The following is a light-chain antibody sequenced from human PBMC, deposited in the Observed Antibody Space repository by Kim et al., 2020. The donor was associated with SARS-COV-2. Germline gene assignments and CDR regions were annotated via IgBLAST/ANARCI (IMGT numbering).Light chain of an antibody. J-gene: IGLJ2*01. CDR3: QVWDSGSDHVV. CDR1: GMGSKW. CDR2: YET. V-gene: IGLV3-21*04. Sequence: RNAAEIACPGTGMGSKWVHRSQQKPGQAPVLVIYYETGRPLGIPERFSGSNSGNTATLTISRVEVGYEADYYCQVWDSGSDHVVFGGGTHLTVL.